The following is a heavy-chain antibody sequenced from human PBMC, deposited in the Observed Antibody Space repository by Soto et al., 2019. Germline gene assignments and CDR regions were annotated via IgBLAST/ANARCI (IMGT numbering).Heavy chain of an antibody. D-gene: IGHD3-22*01. CDR2: IDPSGSQT. Sequence: GESLKISCKGSGYSFAGYWITWVRQKRGKGLEWMGRIDPSGSQTYYSPSFRGHVTISVTKSITTVFLQWSSLRASDTAMYYCARQIYDSDTGPNFQYYFDSWGQGTPVTVSS. CDR1: GYSFAGYW. V-gene: IGHV5-10-1*01. J-gene: IGHJ4*02. CDR3: ARQIYDSDTGPNFQYYFDS.